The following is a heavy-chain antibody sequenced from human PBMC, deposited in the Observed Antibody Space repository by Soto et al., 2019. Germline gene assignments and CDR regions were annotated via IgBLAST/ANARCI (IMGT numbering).Heavy chain of an antibody. CDR2: IIPILGIA. Sequence: QVQLVQSGAEVKKPGSSVKVSCKASGGTFSSYTISWVRQAPGQGLEWMGRIIPILGIANYAQKFQGRVTITADKSTSTAYMELSSLRSEDTAVYYCARGCGVDCYRYFDLWGRGTLVTVSS. CDR1: GGTFSSYT. V-gene: IGHV1-69*02. J-gene: IGHJ2*01. D-gene: IGHD2-21*02. CDR3: ARGCGVDCYRYFDL.